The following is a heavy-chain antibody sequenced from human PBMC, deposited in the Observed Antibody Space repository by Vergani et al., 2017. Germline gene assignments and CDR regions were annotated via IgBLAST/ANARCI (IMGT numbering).Heavy chain of an antibody. CDR2: ISAYNGNT. CDR3: ARDSVYYGSGSYSAAGTLPEYFQH. Sequence: QVQLVQSGAEVKKPGASVKVSCKASGYTFTSYGISWVRQAPGQGLEWMGWISAYNGNTNYAQKLQGRVTMTTDTSTSTAYMELRSLRSDDTAVYYCARDSVYYGSGSYSAAGTLPEYFQHWGQGTLVTVSS. CDR1: GYTFTSYG. V-gene: IGHV1-18*01. J-gene: IGHJ1*01. D-gene: IGHD3-10*01.